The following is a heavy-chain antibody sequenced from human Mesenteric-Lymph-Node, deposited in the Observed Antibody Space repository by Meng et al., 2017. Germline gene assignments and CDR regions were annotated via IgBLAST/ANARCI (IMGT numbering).Heavy chain of an antibody. CDR3: ARGFLSFVRVFDY. Sequence: QVQLQESGPGLVKPSGTLSLTCAVSGGSISSSNWWSWVRQPPGKGLEWIGEINHSGSTNYNPSLKSRVTISVDTSKNQFSLKLSSVTAADTAVYYCARGFLSFVRVFDYWGQGTLVTVSS. D-gene: IGHD2/OR15-2a*01. V-gene: IGHV4-4*02. J-gene: IGHJ4*02. CDR2: INHSGST. CDR1: GGSISSSNW.